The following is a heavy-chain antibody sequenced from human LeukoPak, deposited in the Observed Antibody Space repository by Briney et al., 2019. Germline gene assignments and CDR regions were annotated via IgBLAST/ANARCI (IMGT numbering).Heavy chain of an antibody. CDR2: ISHEGSNR. D-gene: IGHD6-13*01. V-gene: IGHV3-30*18. CDR3: AKGDSSSWYLYFDY. J-gene: IGHJ4*02. CDR1: GFTCSSYG. Sequence: GGSLILFCAASGFTCSSYGMHWIRQAPGNGLESMPVISHEGSNRYYADSVKGRFTISRDKSKHTLSLQMNSLRAEDTAVYYCAKGDSSSWYLYFDYWGRGTLVTVSS.